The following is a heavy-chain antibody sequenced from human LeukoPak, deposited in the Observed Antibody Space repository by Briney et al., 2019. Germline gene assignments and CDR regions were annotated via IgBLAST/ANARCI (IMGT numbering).Heavy chain of an antibody. V-gene: IGHV1-69*06. Sequence: ASVKVSCKASGGTFSSYAISWVRQAPGQGLEWMGGIIPIFGTANYAQKFQGRVTITADKSTSTAYMELSSLRSEDTAVYHCASARSFSYYDSSGYYFGDAFDIWGQGTMVTVSS. CDR3: ASARSFSYYDSSGYYFGDAFDI. D-gene: IGHD3-22*01. CDR1: GGTFSSYA. CDR2: IIPIFGTA. J-gene: IGHJ3*02.